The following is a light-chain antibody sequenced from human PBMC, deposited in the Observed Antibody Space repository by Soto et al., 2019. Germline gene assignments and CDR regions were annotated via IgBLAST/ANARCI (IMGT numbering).Light chain of an antibody. CDR2: QTS. CDR3: QQRSNWLIT. Sequence: EIVLTQSPATLSSLPGYRFTLSCRASQYINTRLAWYQHRPGQAPRLLIYQTSIRAAGIPARFSASGTGTDFTLTISSLEPEDFAVYYCQQRSNWLITFGQGTRLQIK. V-gene: IGKV3D-11*01. J-gene: IGKJ5*01. CDR1: QYINTR.